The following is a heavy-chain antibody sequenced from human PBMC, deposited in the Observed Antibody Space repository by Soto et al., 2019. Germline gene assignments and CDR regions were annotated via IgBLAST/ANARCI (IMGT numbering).Heavy chain of an antibody. CDR2: IYYSGST. CDR3: ARVCYSSSSRVSAYYFGMDV. CDR1: GGSISSGGYY. V-gene: IGHV4-31*03. D-gene: IGHD6-6*01. Sequence: PSETLSLTCTVSGGSISSGGYYWSWIRQHPGKGLEWIGYIYYSGSTYYNPSHKSRVTISVDTAKNQFYLKLSSVTAADTAVYYCARVCYSSSSRVSAYYFGMDVWGQGTTVTVSS. J-gene: IGHJ6*02.